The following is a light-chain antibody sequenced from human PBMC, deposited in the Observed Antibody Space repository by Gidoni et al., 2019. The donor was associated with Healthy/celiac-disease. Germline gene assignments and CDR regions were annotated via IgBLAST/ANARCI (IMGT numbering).Light chain of an antibody. V-gene: IGKV3-15*01. CDR1: QSVSTN. CDR2: GAS. J-gene: IGKJ2*01. Sequence: EIVMTQSPTTLSVSPGDRATLSCRASQSVSTNLAWYQQKPGQAPRLLFYGASTRATGIPARFSGGGSGTECTLTISSLQSEDFAVYYCQQYNDWPLYTFGQXTKLEIK. CDR3: QQYNDWPLYT.